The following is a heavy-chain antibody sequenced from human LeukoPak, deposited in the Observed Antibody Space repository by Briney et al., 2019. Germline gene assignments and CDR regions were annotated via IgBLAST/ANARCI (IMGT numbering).Heavy chain of an antibody. CDR1: GASISSHY. J-gene: IGHJ6*03. CDR3: ARVLAIFGLDTTDFYMDV. Sequence: PSETLSFTCAVSGASISSHYWSWIRQPPGKGLVWIGYTSGSISDNPSLKSRVAVSVDPSQNQVSLSLTSVTAADTAVYYCARVLAIFGLDTTDFYMDVWGKGTTVTVSS. D-gene: IGHD3/OR15-3a*01. V-gene: IGHV4-59*11. CDR2: TSGSI.